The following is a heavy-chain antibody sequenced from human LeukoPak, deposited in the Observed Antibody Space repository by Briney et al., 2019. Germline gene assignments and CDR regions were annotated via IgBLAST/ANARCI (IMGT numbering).Heavy chain of an antibody. J-gene: IGHJ4*02. D-gene: IGHD3-22*01. CDR1: GGSISNSDSY. Sequence: SETLSLTCTVSGGSISNSDSYWGWIRQPPGKGLEWIGSIYYSGSTYYNPSLKSQVTISVDTSRNQFSLKLSSVTAADTAVYYCARGSYYYDSSGYLNYFDYWGQGTLVTVSS. CDR2: IYYSGST. V-gene: IGHV4-39*01. CDR3: ARGSYYYDSSGYLNYFDY.